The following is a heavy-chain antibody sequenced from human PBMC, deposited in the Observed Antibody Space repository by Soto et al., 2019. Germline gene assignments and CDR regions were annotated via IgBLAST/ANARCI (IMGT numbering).Heavy chain of an antibody. V-gene: IGHV3-23*01. CDR2: ISGSGGST. J-gene: IGHJ4*02. Sequence: GGSLRLSCAASGFTFSSYAMSWVRQAPGKGLEWVSAISGSGGSTYYADSVKGRFTISRDNSKNTLYLQMNSLRAEDTAVYYCAKRGPGYCSSTSCLAPVDYWGQGTLVTVSS. CDR1: GFTFSSYA. D-gene: IGHD2-2*01. CDR3: AKRGPGYCSSTSCLAPVDY.